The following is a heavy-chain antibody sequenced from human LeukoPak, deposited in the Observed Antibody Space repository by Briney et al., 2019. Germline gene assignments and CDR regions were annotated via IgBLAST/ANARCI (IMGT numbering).Heavy chain of an antibody. J-gene: IGHJ4*02. CDR2: ICDSGRTI. CDR1: GFTFSDYY. Sequence: GGSLRLSRAASGFTFSDYYMSWIRQAPGKGLEWVSYICDSGRTIYYADSVKGRFTISRDNAKNSVYLQMNNLRAEDTAVYYCARDRLGDYDHSGYYDKWGQGTLVTVSS. V-gene: IGHV3-11*01. CDR3: ARDRLGDYDHSGYYDK. D-gene: IGHD3-22*01.